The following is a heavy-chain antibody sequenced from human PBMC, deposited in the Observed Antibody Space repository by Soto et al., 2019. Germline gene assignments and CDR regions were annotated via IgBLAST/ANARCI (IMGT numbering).Heavy chain of an antibody. Sequence: GGSLRLSCAASGFTVSSNYMSWVRQAPGKGLEWVSVIYSGGSTYYADSVKGRFTISRDNSKNTLYLQMNSLRAEDTAVYYCARHTAMHHRRVNWFDPWGQGTLVTVSS. D-gene: IGHD5-18*01. V-gene: IGHV3-66*04. J-gene: IGHJ5*02. CDR2: IYSGGST. CDR1: GFTVSSNY. CDR3: ARHTAMHHRRVNWFDP.